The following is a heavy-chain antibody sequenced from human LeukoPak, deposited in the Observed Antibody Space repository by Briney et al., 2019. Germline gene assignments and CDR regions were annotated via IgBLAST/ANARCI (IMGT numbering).Heavy chain of an antibody. CDR1: GFTFNNYC. V-gene: IGHV3-7*03. CDR3: ARGKSSGAPGGY. D-gene: IGHD3-22*01. CDR2: IKQVVSET. Sequence: GGSLRLSCAASGFTFNNYCMSWVRQSPGKGLEWVGNIKQVVSETYYVDSVKGRFTISTDNAKNTLYLQMNSLRAEDTAVYFCARGKSSGAPGGYWGQGTLVTVSS. J-gene: IGHJ4*02.